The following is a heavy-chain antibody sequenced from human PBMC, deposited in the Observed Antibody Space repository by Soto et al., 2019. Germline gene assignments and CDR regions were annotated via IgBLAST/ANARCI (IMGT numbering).Heavy chain of an antibody. V-gene: IGHV4-59*08. CDR2: IYFSGNA. D-gene: IGHD6-13*01. CDR1: GGSITSYY. J-gene: IGHJ4*02. CDR3: ARLRETIAAANDY. Sequence: SETLSLTCTVSGGSITSYYWSWIRQPPGKGLEWIGYIYFSGNANYNPSLKSRVTISVDTSKNQFSLKLSSVTAADTAVYYCARLRETIAAANDYWGQGTLVTVSS.